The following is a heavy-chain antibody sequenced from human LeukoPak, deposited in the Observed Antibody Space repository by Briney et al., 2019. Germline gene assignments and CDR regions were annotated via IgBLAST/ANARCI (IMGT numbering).Heavy chain of an antibody. J-gene: IGHJ3*02. CDR3: ARSMRVFVASFDAFDI. Sequence: GGSLRLSCAASRFTFSSYSMNWVRQAPGKGLEWVSSISSSSSYIYYADSVKGRFTISRDNAKNSLYLQMNSLRAEDTAVYYCARSMRVFVASFDAFDIWGQGTMVTVSS. V-gene: IGHV3-21*01. CDR1: RFTFSSYS. D-gene: IGHD5-12*01. CDR2: ISSSSSYI.